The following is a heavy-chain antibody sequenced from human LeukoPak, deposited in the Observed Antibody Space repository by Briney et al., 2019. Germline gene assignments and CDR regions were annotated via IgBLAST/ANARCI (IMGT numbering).Heavy chain of an antibody. CDR2: MNPNSGNT. Sequence: ASVKVSCKASGYTFTSYDINWVRQAPGQGLEWMGWMNPNSGNTGYAQKFQGRVTMTRNTSISTAYMELSSLRSEDTAVYYCARVRNYYDSSGYNYWGQGTLVTVSS. CDR3: ARVRNYYDSSGYNY. V-gene: IGHV1-8*01. J-gene: IGHJ4*02. CDR1: GYTFTSYD. D-gene: IGHD3-22*01.